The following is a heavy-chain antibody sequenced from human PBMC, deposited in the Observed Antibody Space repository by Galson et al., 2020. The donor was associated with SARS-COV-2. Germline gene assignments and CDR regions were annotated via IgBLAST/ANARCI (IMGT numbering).Heavy chain of an antibody. D-gene: IGHD1-1*01. Sequence: GSLRLSCAASGFRFRDYAMNWVRQAPGKGLEWVSLVTASGDRTEYADSVKGRFTVSRDSSRDTLYLQMNSLRAEDTAVYYCATEQQMFTIQGVFDSWGQGALVTVSS. CDR1: GFRFRDYA. CDR2: VTASGDRT. CDR3: ATEQQMFTIQGVFDS. V-gene: IGHV3-23*01. J-gene: IGHJ4*02.